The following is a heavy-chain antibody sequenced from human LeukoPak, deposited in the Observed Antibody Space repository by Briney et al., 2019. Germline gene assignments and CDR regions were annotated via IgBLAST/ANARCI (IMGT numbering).Heavy chain of an antibody. V-gene: IGHV3-48*03. D-gene: IGHD2-15*01. CDR3: ARVLRYCSGGNCYSGGLGYMDV. Sequence: GGSLRLSCAASGFTFSSYEMNWVRQAPGKGLEWVSYISSSGSTIYYADSVKGRFTISRDNAKNSLYLQMNSLRAEDTAVYYCARVLRYCSGGNCYSGGLGYMDVWGKGNTVTISS. CDR1: GFTFSSYE. J-gene: IGHJ6*03. CDR2: ISSSGSTI.